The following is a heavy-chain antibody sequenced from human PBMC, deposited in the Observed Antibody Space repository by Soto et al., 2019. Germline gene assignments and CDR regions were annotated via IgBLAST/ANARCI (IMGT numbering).Heavy chain of an antibody. Sequence: GGSLRLSCAASGFTFSSYAMSWVRQAPGKGLEWVSAISGSGGSTYYADSVKGRFTISRDNSKNTLYLQMNSLRAEDTAVYYCAKAYYYGSGSHRIDYWGQGTLVTVSS. D-gene: IGHD3-10*01. CDR3: AKAYYYGSGSHRIDY. CDR1: GFTFSSYA. CDR2: ISGSGGST. V-gene: IGHV3-23*01. J-gene: IGHJ4*02.